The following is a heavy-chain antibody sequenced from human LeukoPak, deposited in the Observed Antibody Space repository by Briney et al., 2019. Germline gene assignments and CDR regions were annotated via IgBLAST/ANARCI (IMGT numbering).Heavy chain of an antibody. V-gene: IGHV4-59*01. CDR3: ARAPSGYSYGSGWFDP. Sequence: SETLSLTCTVSGGSISSCYWSWIRQPPGKGLEWIGYIYYSGSTNYNPSLKSRVTISVDTSKNQFSLKLSSVTAADTAVYYCARAPSGYSYGSGWFDPWGQGTLVTVSS. D-gene: IGHD5-18*01. J-gene: IGHJ5*02. CDR2: IYYSGST. CDR1: GGSISSCY.